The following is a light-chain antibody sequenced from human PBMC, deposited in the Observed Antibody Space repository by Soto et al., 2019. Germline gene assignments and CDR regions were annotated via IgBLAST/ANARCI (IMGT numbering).Light chain of an antibody. J-gene: IGKJ1*01. Sequence: IVLTQSPATLSLSPGERATLSCRASQTVSNYLAWYQQKPGQAPRLLIHDASTRATGIPARFSGSGFGTDFTLTISSLEPEDFAVYYCQQRSNWPTWTFGQGTKVEFK. CDR1: QTVSNY. V-gene: IGKV3-11*01. CDR2: DAS. CDR3: QQRSNWPTWT.